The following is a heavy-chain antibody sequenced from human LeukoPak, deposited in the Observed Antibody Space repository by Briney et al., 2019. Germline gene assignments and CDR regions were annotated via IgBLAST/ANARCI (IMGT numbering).Heavy chain of an antibody. CDR3: ASKGIAAAIDY. V-gene: IGHV3-21*01. CDR2: ISSSSSYI. Sequence: GGSLVLSCAASGFPFSSYSMKWVRQAPGKGLEGVSSISSSSSYIYYADSVKGRLTISRNNAKKSLTEEMNSLRAEDTAVYYYASKGIAAAIDYWGQGTLVTVSS. D-gene: IGHD6-13*01. CDR1: GFPFSSYS. J-gene: IGHJ4*02.